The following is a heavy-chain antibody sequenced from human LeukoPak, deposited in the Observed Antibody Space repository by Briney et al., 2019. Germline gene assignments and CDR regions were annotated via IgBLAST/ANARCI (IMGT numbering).Heavy chain of an antibody. Sequence: SETLSLTCTVSGASISAFHWTWFRQPAGKTLEWIGLICSSGSTFLNPSLKTRVAMSLDLTKNQLSLRLTSLTAADTAMYYCARKDGDYWGQGTLVTVSS. J-gene: IGHJ4*02. CDR2: ICSSGST. CDR3: ARKDGDY. V-gene: IGHV4-4*07. CDR1: GASISAFH.